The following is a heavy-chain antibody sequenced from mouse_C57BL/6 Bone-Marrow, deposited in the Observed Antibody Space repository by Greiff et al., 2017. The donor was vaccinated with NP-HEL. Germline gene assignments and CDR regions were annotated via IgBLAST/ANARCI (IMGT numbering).Heavy chain of an antibody. CDR2: IDPSDSYT. Sequence: QVQLQQPGAELVRPGTSVKLSCKASGYTFTSYWMHWVKQRPGQGLEWIGVIDPSDSYTNYTQKFKGKATLTVDTSSSTAYMQLSSLTSEDSAVYSCARVSTMVKWFAYWGQGTLVTVSA. CDR3: ARVSTMVKWFAY. J-gene: IGHJ3*01. CDR1: GYTFTSYW. V-gene: IGHV1-59*01. D-gene: IGHD2-2*01.